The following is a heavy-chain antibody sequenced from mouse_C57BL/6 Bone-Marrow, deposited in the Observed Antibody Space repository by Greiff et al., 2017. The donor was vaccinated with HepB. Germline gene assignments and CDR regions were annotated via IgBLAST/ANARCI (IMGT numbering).Heavy chain of an antibody. CDR3: ARYAPRGRNYFDY. Sequence: VQLQQPGAELVKPGASVKLSCKASGYTFTSYWMHWVKQRPGQGLEWIGMIHPNSGSTNYNEKFKSKATLTVAKSSSTAYMQLSSLTSEDSAVYYCARYAPRGRNYFDYWGQGTTLTVSS. CDR2: IHPNSGST. D-gene: IGHD2-14*01. V-gene: IGHV1-64*01. J-gene: IGHJ2*01. CDR1: GYTFTSYW.